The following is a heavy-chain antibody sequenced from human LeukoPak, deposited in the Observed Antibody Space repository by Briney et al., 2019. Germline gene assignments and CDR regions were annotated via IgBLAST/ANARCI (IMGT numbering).Heavy chain of an antibody. V-gene: IGHV1-69*13. CDR2: IIPIFGTA. D-gene: IGHD6-13*01. CDR3: VRGSSWENYYFDY. CDR1: GGTFSSYA. Sequence: GASVKVSCKASGGTFSSYAISWVRRAPGQGLEWMGGIIPIFGTANYAQKFQGRVTITADESTSTAYMELSSLRSEDTAVYYCVRGSSWENYYFDYWGQGTLVTVSS. J-gene: IGHJ4*02.